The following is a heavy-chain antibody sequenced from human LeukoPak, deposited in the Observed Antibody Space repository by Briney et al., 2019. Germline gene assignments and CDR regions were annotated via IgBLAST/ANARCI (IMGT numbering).Heavy chain of an antibody. D-gene: IGHD4-17*01. CDR2: ISYSGST. CDR1: GFTFSSYW. CDR3: ARGGYGDYTLDY. V-gene: IGHV4-59*01. J-gene: IGHJ4*02. Sequence: PGGSLRLSCAASGFTFSSYWMSWIRQPPEKGLEWIGYISYSGSTNYNPSLKSRVTISRDTSKNQLSLRLRSVTAAETAVYYCARGGYGDYTLDYWGQGTLVTVSS.